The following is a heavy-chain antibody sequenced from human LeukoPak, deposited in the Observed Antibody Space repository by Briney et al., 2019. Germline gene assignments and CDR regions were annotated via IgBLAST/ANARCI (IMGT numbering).Heavy chain of an antibody. CDR3: ASGTYDFWSGYYYYYVDV. CDR1: GGTFSSYA. CDR2: IIPIFGTA. J-gene: IGHJ6*03. V-gene: IGHV1-69*05. Sequence: AASVKVSCKASGGTFSSYAISWVRQAPGQGLEWMGGIIPIFGTANYAQKFQGRVTITTDESTSTAYMELSSLRSEDTAVYYCASGTYDFWSGYYYYYVDVWGKGTTVTVSS. D-gene: IGHD3-3*01.